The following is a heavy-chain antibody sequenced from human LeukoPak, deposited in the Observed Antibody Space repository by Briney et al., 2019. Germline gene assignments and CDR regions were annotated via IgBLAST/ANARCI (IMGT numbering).Heavy chain of an antibody. D-gene: IGHD2-15*01. V-gene: IGHV3-9*01. CDR2: ISWSSGHM. CDR3: VRSVVVVAATPTHFDL. CDR1: EFKFDGYA. Sequence: PGGSLRLSCAAAEFKFDGYAMHWVRQGPGKGLEWVAGISWSSGHMEYAESVKGRFTISRDNARNALYLQMDGLGRDDTALYYCVRSVVVVAATPTHFDLWGRGTQVIVSS. J-gene: IGHJ2*01.